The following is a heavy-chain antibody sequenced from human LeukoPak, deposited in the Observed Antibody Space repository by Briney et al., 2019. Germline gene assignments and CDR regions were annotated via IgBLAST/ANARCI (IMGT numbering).Heavy chain of an antibody. CDR3: ASPRGSGWYPY. D-gene: IGHD6-19*01. CDR1: GGTISSYY. Sequence: SETLSLTCTVSGGTISSYYWSWIRQPPGKGLEWIGYIYYSGSTHYNPSLKSRVTISVDTSKNQFSLKLSSVTAADTAVYYCASPRGSGWYPYWGQGTLVTVSS. J-gene: IGHJ4*02. V-gene: IGHV4-59*08. CDR2: IYYSGST.